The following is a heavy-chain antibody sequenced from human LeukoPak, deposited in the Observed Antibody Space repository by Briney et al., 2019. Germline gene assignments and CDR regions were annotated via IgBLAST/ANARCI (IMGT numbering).Heavy chain of an antibody. D-gene: IGHD7-27*01. J-gene: IGHJ4*02. CDR3: ATCWGFAGDY. Sequence: GGSLRLSCAASGFTVSSNYMSWVRQAPGKGLEWVSLIYSVGSTYYADSVKGRFTISRDNSKDTLYLQMNSLRAEDTAVYYCATCWGFAGDYWGQGTLVTVSS. V-gene: IGHV3-53*01. CDR2: IYSVGST. CDR1: GFTVSSNY.